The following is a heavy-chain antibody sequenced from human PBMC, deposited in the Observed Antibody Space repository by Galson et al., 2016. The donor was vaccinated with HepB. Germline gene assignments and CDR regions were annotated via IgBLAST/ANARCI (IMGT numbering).Heavy chain of an antibody. J-gene: IGHJ4*02. V-gene: IGHV3-23*01. CDR1: TFTLSFHA. CDR2: ISGGGGT. CDR3: AKYMTAVSGVTFDS. Sequence: SLRLSCADSTFTLSFHAMSWVRQAPGKGLEWVSTISGGGGTYYADSVKGRFTTSRDHSKKTLYLQRDSLRAEDTAVYYCAKYMTAVSGVTFDSGGQGTLVTVSS. D-gene: IGHD4-17*01.